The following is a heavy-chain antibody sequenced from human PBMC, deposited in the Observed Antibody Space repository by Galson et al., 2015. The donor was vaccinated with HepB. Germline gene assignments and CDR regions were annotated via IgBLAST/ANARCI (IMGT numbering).Heavy chain of an antibody. V-gene: IGHV5-10-1*01. CDR3: ARRVAVAGTGGYYYYGMDV. D-gene: IGHD6-19*01. CDR2: IDPSDSYT. CDR1: GYSFTSYW. Sequence: QSGAEVTKPGESLRISCKGSGYSFTSYWISWVRQMPGKGLEWMGRIDPSDSYTNYSPSFQGHVTISADKSISTAYLQWSSLKASDTAMYYCARRVAVAGTGGYYYYGMDVWGQGTTVTVSS. J-gene: IGHJ6*02.